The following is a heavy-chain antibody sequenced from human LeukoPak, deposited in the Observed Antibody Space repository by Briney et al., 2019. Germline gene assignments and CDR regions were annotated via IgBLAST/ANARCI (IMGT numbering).Heavy chain of an antibody. Sequence: PSETLSLTCTVSGGSISSYYWSWIRQPPGKGLEWIGYIYYSGSTYYNPSLKSRVTISVDTSKNQFSLKLSSVTAADTAVYYCARGKILWFGELYDYWGQGTLVTVSS. CDR1: GGSISSYY. CDR3: ARGKILWFGELYDY. V-gene: IGHV4-30-4*08. J-gene: IGHJ4*02. D-gene: IGHD3-10*01. CDR2: IYYSGST.